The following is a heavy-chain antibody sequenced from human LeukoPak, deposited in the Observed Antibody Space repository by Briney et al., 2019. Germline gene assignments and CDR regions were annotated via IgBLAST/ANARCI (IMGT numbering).Heavy chain of an antibody. D-gene: IGHD6-13*01. CDR2: ISGSGGGT. J-gene: IGHJ4*02. V-gene: IGHV3-23*01. Sequence: GGSLRLSCAASGFTFSSYAMSWVRQAPGKGLEWVSVISGSGGGTYYADSVRGRFTISRDNSKNTLYPQMNSLRAEDTAVYYCAREDASSWDYWGQGILVTVSS. CDR3: AREDASSWDY. CDR1: GFTFSSYA.